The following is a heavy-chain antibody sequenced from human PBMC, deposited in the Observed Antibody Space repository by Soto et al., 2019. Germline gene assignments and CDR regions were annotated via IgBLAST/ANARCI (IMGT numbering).Heavy chain of an antibody. Sequence: SVPVSRKASLGTLRHYAFRWVRQAPGQGLEWMGGVIPIYGTPNYAQKFQGRVTITADESTSTADMELSSLRSEDTAVYYCATSGGYCWFDAWGQGTLVTVSS. J-gene: IGHJ5*02. CDR3: ATSGGYCWFDA. D-gene: IGHD5-18*01. CDR1: LGTLRHYA. CDR2: VIPIYGTP. V-gene: IGHV1-69*13.